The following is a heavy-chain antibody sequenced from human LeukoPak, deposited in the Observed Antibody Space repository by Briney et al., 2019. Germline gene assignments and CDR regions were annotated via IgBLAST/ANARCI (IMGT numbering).Heavy chain of an antibody. CDR2: IRFDGNEK. J-gene: IGHJ5*02. Sequence: GGSLRLSCAASGFTFSYYGMHWVRQAPGKGLEWVAFIRFDGNEKFYTDSVKGRFSISKDTSRNTLYLQMNSLRVEDTAVYYCAKDLMRDRWFGESWGQGTLVTVTS. V-gene: IGHV3-30*02. CDR1: GFTFSYYG. D-gene: IGHD3-10*01. CDR3: AKDLMRDRWFGES.